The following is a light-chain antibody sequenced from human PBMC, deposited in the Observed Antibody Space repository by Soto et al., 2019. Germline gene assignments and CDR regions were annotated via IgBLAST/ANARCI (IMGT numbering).Light chain of an antibody. CDR3: QQYNNWPWT. Sequence: EQVMAQSPATLSVSPGERATLSCRASQSVSSDLAWYQQKPGQAPRLLIYSASARATGIPARFSGSGSGTEFTLIISSLQSEDFVVYYCQQYNNWPWTFGQGTKVDIK. J-gene: IGKJ1*01. CDR2: SAS. CDR1: QSVSSD. V-gene: IGKV3-15*01.